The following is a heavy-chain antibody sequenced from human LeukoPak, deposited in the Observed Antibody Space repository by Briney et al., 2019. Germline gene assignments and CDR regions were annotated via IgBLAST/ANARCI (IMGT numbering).Heavy chain of an antibody. CDR3: ARDPPSGTTGSYYYYYYMDV. D-gene: IGHD1-7*01. Sequence: PGRSLRLSCAASGFTFSSYGMHWVRQAPGKGLEWVAVIWYDGSNKYYADSVKGRFTISRDNSKNTLYLQMNSLRAEDTAVYYCARDPPSGTTGSYYYYYYMDVWGKGTTVTVSS. CDR2: IWYDGSNK. CDR1: GFTFSSYG. V-gene: IGHV3-33*01. J-gene: IGHJ6*03.